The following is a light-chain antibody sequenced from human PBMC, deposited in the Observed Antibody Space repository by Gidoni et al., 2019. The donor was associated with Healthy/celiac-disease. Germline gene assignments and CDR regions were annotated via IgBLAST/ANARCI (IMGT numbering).Light chain of an antibody. CDR1: ALPKQY. Sequence: SYELTQPPSVSVSPGQTARTTCSGDALPKQYAYWYQQMPGQAPVLVIYKDSERPSGIPERFSGSSSGTTVTLTISGVQAEDEADYYCQSADSSGTYVEFGGGTKLTV. CDR2: KDS. V-gene: IGLV3-25*03. J-gene: IGLJ2*01. CDR3: QSADSSGTYVE.